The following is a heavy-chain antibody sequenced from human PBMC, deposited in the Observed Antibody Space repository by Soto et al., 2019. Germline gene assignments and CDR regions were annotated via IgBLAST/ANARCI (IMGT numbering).Heavy chain of an antibody. V-gene: IGHV4-39*01. CDR1: GGSISSISYY. Sequence: SETLSLTCTVSGGSISSISYYWGWIRQPPGKGLEWIGSIYYSGSTYYNPSLKSRVTISVDTSKNQFSLKLSSVTAADTAVYYCVRSMGEKHWLDAFDIWGQGTMVIVSS. J-gene: IGHJ3*02. D-gene: IGHD6-19*01. CDR2: IYYSGST. CDR3: VRSMGEKHWLDAFDI.